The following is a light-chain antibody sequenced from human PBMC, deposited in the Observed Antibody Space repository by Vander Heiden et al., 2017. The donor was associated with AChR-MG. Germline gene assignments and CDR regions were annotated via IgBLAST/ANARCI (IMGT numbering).Light chain of an antibody. J-gene: IGKJ3*01. CDR1: HDISNY. CDR2: GTS. V-gene: IGKV1-33*01. Sequence: ILPCQASHDISNYLNWYQQRPGRAPKLLIYGTSNLEIGVPFRFSGSGSGTNFTFTISSLQPEDFATYYCQQYDSLPFTFGPGTKVDFK. CDR3: QQYDSLPFT.